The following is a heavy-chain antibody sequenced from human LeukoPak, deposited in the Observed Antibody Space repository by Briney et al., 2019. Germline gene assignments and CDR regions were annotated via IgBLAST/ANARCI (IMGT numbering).Heavy chain of an antibody. CDR3: ARHYVDIRTVGASYYYYGLDV. Sequence: SETLSLTCSVSGDSFSNYYWTWIRQPPGKGLEWIGYVYYSGSTYYNPSLKSRVTISVDTSKNQFSLKVTSVTAADTAVFYCARHYVDIRTVGASYYYYGLDVWGQGTTVTVSS. V-gene: IGHV4-59*08. CDR1: GDSFSNYY. D-gene: IGHD3-16*02. J-gene: IGHJ6*02. CDR2: VYYSGST.